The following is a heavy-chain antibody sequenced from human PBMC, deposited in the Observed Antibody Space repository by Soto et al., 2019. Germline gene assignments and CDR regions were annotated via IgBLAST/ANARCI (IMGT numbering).Heavy chain of an antibody. D-gene: IGHD2-2*02. V-gene: IGHV3-23*01. CDR3: AKDIGVAVPAAIPFDI. J-gene: IGHJ3*02. Sequence: PGGSLRLSCAASGFTFSSYAMSWVRQAPGKGLEWVSAISGSGGSTYYADSVKGRFTISRDNSKNTLYLQMNSLRAEDTAVYYCAKDIGVAVPAAIPFDIWGQGTMVTVSS. CDR1: GFTFSSYA. CDR2: ISGSGGST.